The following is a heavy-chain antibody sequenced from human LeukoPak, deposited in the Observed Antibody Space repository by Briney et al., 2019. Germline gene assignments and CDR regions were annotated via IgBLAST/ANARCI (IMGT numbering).Heavy chain of an antibody. V-gene: IGHV3-48*01. J-gene: IGHJ4*02. CDR3: ARDPEGDGY. D-gene: IGHD3-16*01. CDR2: ISSTGSTI. CDR1: GFTFSSYS. Sequence: PGGSLRLSCAASGFTFSSYSMNWVRQAPGKGLEWISYISSTGSTIYNADSVKGRFTISRDNSKNTLYLQMNSLRAEDTAVYYCARDPEGDGYWGQGTLVTVSS.